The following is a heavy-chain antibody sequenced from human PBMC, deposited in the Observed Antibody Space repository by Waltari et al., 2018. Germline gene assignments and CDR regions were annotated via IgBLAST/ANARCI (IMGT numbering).Heavy chain of an antibody. D-gene: IGHD4-17*01. Sequence: EVQLVESGGGLVQPGGSLRLSCAASGFPFSSYDMHWVRQATGKGLEWVSAIGTAGDTYYPGSVKGRFTISRENAKNSLYLQMNSLRAEDTAVYYCAREGSTVTPDAFDIWGQGTMVTVSS. CDR1: GFPFSSYD. J-gene: IGHJ3*02. CDR3: AREGSTVTPDAFDI. V-gene: IGHV3-13*01. CDR2: IGTAGDT.